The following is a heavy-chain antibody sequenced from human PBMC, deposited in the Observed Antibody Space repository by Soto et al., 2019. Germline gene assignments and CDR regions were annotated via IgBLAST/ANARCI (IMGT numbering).Heavy chain of an antibody. V-gene: IGHV4-59*01. Sequence: SETLSLTCTVSGGSISSYYWSWIRQPPGKGLEWIGYIYYSGSTNYNPSLKSRVTISVDSSKNQFSLKLSSVTAADTAVYYCARVATGYGDHGAYYYGMDVWGQGTTVTVSS. CDR1: GGSISSYY. CDR2: IYYSGST. D-gene: IGHD4-17*01. CDR3: ARVATGYGDHGAYYYGMDV. J-gene: IGHJ6*02.